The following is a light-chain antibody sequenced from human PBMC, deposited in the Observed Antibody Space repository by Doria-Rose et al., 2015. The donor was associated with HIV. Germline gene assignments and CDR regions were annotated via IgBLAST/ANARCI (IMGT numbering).Light chain of an antibody. CDR2: EVS. V-gene: IGLV2-8*01. CDR1: SSDVGGYNY. J-gene: IGLJ1*01. CDR3: TSYAGSNNLGV. Sequence: ISCTGTSSDVGGYNYVSWYQQHPGKAPKLMIYEVSKRPSGVPDRFSGSKSGNTASLTVSGLQAEDEADYYCTSYAGSNNLGVFGTGTKVTVL.